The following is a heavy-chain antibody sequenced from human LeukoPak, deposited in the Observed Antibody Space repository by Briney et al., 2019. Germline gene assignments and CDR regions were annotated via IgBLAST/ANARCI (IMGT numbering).Heavy chain of an antibody. Sequence: GGSLRLSCAASGFTFSSYAMHWVRQAPGKGLEYVSAISSNGGSTYYANSVKGRFTISRDNSKNTLYLQMGSLRAEDMAVYYCARTTISSGSYDYWGQGTLVTVSS. CDR3: ARTTISSGSYDY. CDR2: ISSNGGST. J-gene: IGHJ4*02. V-gene: IGHV3-64*01. D-gene: IGHD1-26*01. CDR1: GFTFSSYA.